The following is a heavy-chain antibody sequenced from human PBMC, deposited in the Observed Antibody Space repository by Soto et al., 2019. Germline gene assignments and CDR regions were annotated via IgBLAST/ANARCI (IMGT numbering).Heavy chain of an antibody. V-gene: IGHV3-64*01. Sequence: EVQLVESGGGLVQPGGSLRLSCAASGFTFRSYAMHWVRQAPGRGLEYVSAITASGGSAYYATFVRGRFTITRDNSKNTLDLQMGSLRVEYPAVYYCARRLGDCNSGNCFYDYWGQGTLVTVAS. CDR3: ARRLGDCNSGNCFYDY. CDR2: ITASGGSA. D-gene: IGHD2-2*01. CDR1: GFTFRSYA. J-gene: IGHJ4*02.